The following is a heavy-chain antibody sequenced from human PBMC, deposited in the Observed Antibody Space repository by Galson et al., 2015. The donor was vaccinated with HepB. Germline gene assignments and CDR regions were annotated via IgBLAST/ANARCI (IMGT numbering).Heavy chain of an antibody. J-gene: IGHJ3*02. Sequence: SVKVSCKASGGTFSSYAISWVRQAPGQGLEWMGIINPSGGSTSYAQKFQGRVTMTRDTSTSTVYMELSSLRSEDTAVYYCARAVYSKITMVRGMDAFDIWGQGAMVTVSS. D-gene: IGHD3-10*01. CDR1: GGTFSSYA. CDR2: INPSGGST. V-gene: IGHV1-46*03. CDR3: ARAVYSKITMVRGMDAFDI.